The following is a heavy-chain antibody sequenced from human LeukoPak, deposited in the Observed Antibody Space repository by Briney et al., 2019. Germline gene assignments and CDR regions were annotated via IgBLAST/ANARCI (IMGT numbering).Heavy chain of an antibody. CDR2: IYYSGIT. V-gene: IGHV4-59*01. CDR3: ARVGSYSFDY. J-gene: IGHJ4*02. CDR1: GGSISTYY. D-gene: IGHD6-13*01. Sequence: SETLSLTCSVSGGSISTYYWSWIRQPPGKGLEWIGYIYYSGITRYNPSLKSRLTISVDTSKNQFSLKLGSVTAADTAVYYCARVGSYSFDYWGQGTLVTV.